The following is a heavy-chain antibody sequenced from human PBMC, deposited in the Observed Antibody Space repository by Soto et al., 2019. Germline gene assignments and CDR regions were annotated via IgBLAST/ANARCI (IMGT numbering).Heavy chain of an antibody. CDR3: ARDRVVGATSAFDI. CDR1: GYTFTGYY. V-gene: IGHV1-2*04. Sequence: ASVKVSCKASGYTFTGYYMHWVRQAPGQGLEWMGWINPNSGGTNYAQKFQGWVTMTRDTSISTAYMELSRLRSDDTAVYYCARDRVVGATSAFDIWGQGTMVTVSS. J-gene: IGHJ3*02. CDR2: INPNSGGT. D-gene: IGHD1-26*01.